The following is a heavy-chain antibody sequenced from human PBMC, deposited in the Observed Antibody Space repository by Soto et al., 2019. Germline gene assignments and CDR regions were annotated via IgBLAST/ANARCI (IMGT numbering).Heavy chain of an antibody. CDR2: INQDGREK. CDR1: GFTFTSYW. Sequence: TGGSLRLSYAASGFTFTSYWMSWVRQAPGKGLEWVASINQDGREKYYVDSVKGRFTISRDNAKNSLFLQMNSLRVEDTAVYYCASGRWLRLPTFWGQGTLVTVSS. J-gene: IGHJ4*02. V-gene: IGHV3-7*05. D-gene: IGHD5-12*01. CDR3: ASGRWLRLPTF.